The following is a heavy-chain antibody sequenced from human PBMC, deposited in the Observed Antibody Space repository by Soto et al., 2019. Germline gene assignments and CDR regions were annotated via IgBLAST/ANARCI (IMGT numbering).Heavy chain of an antibody. D-gene: IGHD6-13*01. CDR1: GFTFSSYS. CDR3: ARVPGDSSSWYYYYGMDV. V-gene: IGHV3-21*01. Sequence: GSLRLSCAASGFTFSSYSMNWVRQAPGKGLEWVSSISSSSSYIYYADSVKGRFTISRDNAKNSLYLQMNSLRAEDTAVYYCARVPGDSSSWYYYYGMDVWGQGTTVTVSS. J-gene: IGHJ6*02. CDR2: ISSSSSYI.